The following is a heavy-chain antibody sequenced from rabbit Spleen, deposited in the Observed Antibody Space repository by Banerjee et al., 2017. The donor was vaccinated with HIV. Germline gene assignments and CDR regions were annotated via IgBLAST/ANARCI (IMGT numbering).Heavy chain of an antibody. J-gene: IGHJ4*01. CDR3: AINFDL. V-gene: IGHV1S45*01. Sequence: QQQLEESGGGLVKPGGTLTLTCKASGFDFSSYYICWVRQAPGKGLEWIGCINAGSGSTYYASWAKGRFTISKTSSTTVTLQMTSLTAADTATYFCAINFDLWGPGTLVTVS. CDR1: GFDFSSYY. CDR2: INAGSGST.